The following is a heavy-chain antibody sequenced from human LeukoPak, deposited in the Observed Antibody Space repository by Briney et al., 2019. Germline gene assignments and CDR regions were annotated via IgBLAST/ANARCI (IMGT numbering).Heavy chain of an antibody. Sequence: GGSLRLSCAASGFTYSSYEMNWVRQAPGKGQEWVSYISSSGSTIYYADSVKGRFTISRDNAKNSLYLQMNSLRAEDTAVYYCARGGSGWSEFDYWGQGTLVTVSS. CDR2: ISSSGSTI. V-gene: IGHV3-48*03. CDR3: ARGGSGWSEFDY. D-gene: IGHD6-19*01. J-gene: IGHJ4*02. CDR1: GFTYSSYE.